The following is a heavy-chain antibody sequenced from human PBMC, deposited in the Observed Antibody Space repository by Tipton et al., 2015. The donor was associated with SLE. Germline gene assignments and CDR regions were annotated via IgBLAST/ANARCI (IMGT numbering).Heavy chain of an antibody. CDR3: ARITRNGYYYGAFDI. J-gene: IGHJ3*02. D-gene: IGHD3-22*01. V-gene: IGHV5-51*03. Sequence: QLVQSGAEVKKPGESLKISCKASGFTFTTFWSGWVRQMPGKGLEWMGCIYPGDSDTIYSPSFQGQVTISADNSISSAFRQWNSTKASDAAWYYCARITRNGYYYGAFDIRGHGTMVTVSS. CDR2: IYPGDSDT. CDR1: GFTFTTFW.